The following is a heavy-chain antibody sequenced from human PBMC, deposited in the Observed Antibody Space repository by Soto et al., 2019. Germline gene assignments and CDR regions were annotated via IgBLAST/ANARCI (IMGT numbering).Heavy chain of an antibody. CDR2: IVVGSGNT. CDR1: GFTFTSSA. Sequence: QMQLVQSGPEVKKPGTSVKVSCKASGFTFTSSAVPWVRQARGQRLEWIGWIVVGSGNTNYAQKFQERVTITRDMSTSTAYMELSSLRSEDTAVYYCAALPLRVFGLILDYGMDVWGQGTTVTVSS. V-gene: IGHV1-58*01. CDR3: AALPLRVFGLILDYGMDV. J-gene: IGHJ6*02. D-gene: IGHD3-3*01.